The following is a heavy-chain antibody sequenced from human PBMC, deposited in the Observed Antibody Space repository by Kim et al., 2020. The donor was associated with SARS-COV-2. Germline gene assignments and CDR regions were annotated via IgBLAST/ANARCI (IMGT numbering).Heavy chain of an antibody. V-gene: IGHV3-74*01. D-gene: IGHD7-27*01. CDR2: ILRDGSGT. CDR1: GFTFNDSW. J-gene: IGHJ4*02. Sequence: GGSLRLSCTASGFTFNDSWMHWVRQTPGKGLVWVACILRDGSGTSYAGSVKGRFTISRDNAENSLHLQMHSLSAEDTGLYFCGRARESATWVVDFWGQGTRVTVPS. CDR3: GRARESATWVVDF.